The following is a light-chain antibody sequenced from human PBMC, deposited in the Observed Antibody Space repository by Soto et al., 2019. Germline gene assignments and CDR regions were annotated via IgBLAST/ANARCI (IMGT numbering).Light chain of an antibody. Sequence: DIQMTQSPSSLSASEGDRVTITCRAGQSINRHVNWYQQKPGRAPKLLIYGASNLQSDAPSRFSGSGSGTDFTLTVRDLQPEDFATYYCQQRYSLPVTFGQGTRLEIK. V-gene: IGKV1-39*01. CDR1: QSINRH. CDR3: QQRYSLPVT. CDR2: GAS. J-gene: IGKJ5*01.